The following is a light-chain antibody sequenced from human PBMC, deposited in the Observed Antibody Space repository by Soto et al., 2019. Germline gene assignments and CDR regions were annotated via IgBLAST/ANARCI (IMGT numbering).Light chain of an antibody. CDR1: PSVSGHY. V-gene: IGKV3-20*01. Sequence: EIVLTQSPGTLSLSPGERATLSCRASPSVSGHYLAWYQQKPGQAPRLLIYAASSRATGIPDRFGGSGSGPDFTLTISRLEPEDFAVYYCQQYSLSPPWTFGQGTKVEIK. CDR2: AAS. J-gene: IGKJ1*01. CDR3: QQYSLSPPWT.